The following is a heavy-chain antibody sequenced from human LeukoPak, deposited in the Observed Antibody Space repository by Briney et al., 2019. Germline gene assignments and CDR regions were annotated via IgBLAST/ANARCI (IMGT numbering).Heavy chain of an antibody. D-gene: IGHD2-2*02. CDR3: ARGYLGYCSSTSCYTWFDY. CDR2: IYTSGST. V-gene: IGHV4-4*07. J-gene: IGHJ4*02. Sequence: PSETLSLTCTVSGGSISSYYWSWIRQPAGKGLEGIGRIYTSGSTNYNPSLRSRVTMSVDTSKNQFSLKLSSVTAADTAVYYCARGYLGYCSSTSCYTWFDYWGQGTLVTVSS. CDR1: GGSISSYY.